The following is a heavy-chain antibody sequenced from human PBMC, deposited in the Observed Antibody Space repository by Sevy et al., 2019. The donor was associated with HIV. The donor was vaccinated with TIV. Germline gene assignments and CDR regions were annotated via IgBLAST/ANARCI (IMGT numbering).Heavy chain of an antibody. CDR1: GFTFSSYA. CDR3: ARDGLGGFAQTLDV. J-gene: IGHJ6*02. Sequence: GGSLGLSCAASGFTFSSYAMLWVRQAPGKGLDWVALISYDGSNKYYADSVKGRFTISRDNAKNTLYLEMNSLRPEDTAVYYCARDGLGGFAQTLDVWGQGTTVTVSS. CDR2: ISYDGSNK. D-gene: IGHD3-16*01. V-gene: IGHV3-30*04.